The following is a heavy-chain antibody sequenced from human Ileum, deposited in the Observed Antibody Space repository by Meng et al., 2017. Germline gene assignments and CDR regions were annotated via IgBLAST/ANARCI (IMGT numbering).Heavy chain of an antibody. J-gene: IGHJ4*02. CDR1: GFSFSTYA. CDR3: ARDRSLAS. V-gene: IGHV3-21*01. CDR2: VYESNAYT. D-gene: IGHD1-14*01. Sequence: GESLKISCAASGFSFSTYAMSWVRQAPGKGLEWVSGVYESNAYTNYADSAKGRFTISRDNAKNSLYLQMNSLRAEDTAVYYCARDRSLASWGQGTLVTVSS.